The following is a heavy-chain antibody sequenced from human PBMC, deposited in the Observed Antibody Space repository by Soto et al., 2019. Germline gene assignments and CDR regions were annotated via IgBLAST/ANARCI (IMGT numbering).Heavy chain of an antibody. D-gene: IGHD2-2*01. CDR3: ARGFIVPPSGMDV. V-gene: IGHV3-53*01. CDR2: IYTGGST. CDR1: GFIVSTNY. Sequence: SGGSLRLSCAASGFIVSTNYMSWVRQAPGRGLEWVSVIYTGGSTYYADSVKGRFTISRDNSKNTLYLQMNSLRAEDTAVYYCARGFIVPPSGMDVWGQGTTVTVSS. J-gene: IGHJ6*02.